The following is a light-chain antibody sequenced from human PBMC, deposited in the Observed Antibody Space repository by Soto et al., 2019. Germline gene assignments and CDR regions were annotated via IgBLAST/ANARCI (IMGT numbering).Light chain of an antibody. CDR2: EVS. V-gene: IGLV2-14*01. CDR3: SSYTSSSTVI. CDR1: GSDVGGYNY. J-gene: IGLJ2*01. Sequence: QSALTQPASVSGSPGQSITISCTGTGSDVGGYNYVSWYQQHPGKAPKLMIYEVSNRPSGVSNRFSGSESGNTASLTISGLQAEDEADYYCSSYTSSSTVIFGGGTKLTVL.